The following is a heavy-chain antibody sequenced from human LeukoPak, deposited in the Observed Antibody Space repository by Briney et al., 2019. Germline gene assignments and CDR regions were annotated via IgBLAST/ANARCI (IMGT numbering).Heavy chain of an antibody. V-gene: IGHV3-48*01. Sequence: GGSLRLSCAASGFTFSIYDMNWVRQAPGKGLEWVSYISSSSSTIYYADSVKGRFTISRDNAKNSLYLQMNSLRAEDTAIYYCAKKYSTGLDPWGQGTLVTVSS. D-gene: IGHD1-26*01. CDR3: AKKYSTGLDP. CDR1: GFTFSIYD. CDR2: ISSSSSTI. J-gene: IGHJ5*02.